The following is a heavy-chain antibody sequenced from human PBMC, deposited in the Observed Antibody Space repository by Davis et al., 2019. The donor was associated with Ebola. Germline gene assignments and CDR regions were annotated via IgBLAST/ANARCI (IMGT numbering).Heavy chain of an antibody. CDR3: ARRRGYSYGYLY. Sequence: SETLSLTCAVYGGSFSGYYWSWIRQPPGKGLEWIGEINHSGSTNYNPSLKSRVTISVDTSKNQFSLKLSSVTAAYTAVYYCARRRGYSYGYLYWGQGTLVTVSS. J-gene: IGHJ4*02. CDR1: GGSFSGYY. D-gene: IGHD5-18*01. CDR2: INHSGST. V-gene: IGHV4-34*01.